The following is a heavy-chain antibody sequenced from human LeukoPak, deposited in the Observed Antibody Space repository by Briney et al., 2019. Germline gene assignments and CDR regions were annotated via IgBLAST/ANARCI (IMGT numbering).Heavy chain of an antibody. V-gene: IGHV3-21*01. J-gene: IGHJ4*02. Sequence: KSGGSLRLSCAASGLTFSSYNMNWVRQAPGRGLEWVSSISSTTSYIFYADSLKARFTISRDNAKNSLYLQMNNLRAEDTAVYYCARGRGATPPHYFDYWGPGTLVTVSS. CDR2: ISSTTSYI. D-gene: IGHD1-26*01. CDR3: ARGRGATPPHYFDY. CDR1: GLTFSSYN.